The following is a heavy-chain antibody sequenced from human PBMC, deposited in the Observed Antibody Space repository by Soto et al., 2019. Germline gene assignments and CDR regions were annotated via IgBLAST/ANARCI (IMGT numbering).Heavy chain of an antibody. D-gene: IGHD5-18*01. V-gene: IGHV4-34*01. Sequence: LSLTCAVYGGSFSGYYWSWIRQPPGKGLEWIGEINHSGSTNYNPSLKSRVTISVDTSKNQFSLKLSSVTAADTAVYYCARGKYSYGYDFDYWGQGTLVTVSS. CDR2: INHSGST. CDR1: GGSFSGYY. CDR3: ARGKYSYGYDFDY. J-gene: IGHJ4*02.